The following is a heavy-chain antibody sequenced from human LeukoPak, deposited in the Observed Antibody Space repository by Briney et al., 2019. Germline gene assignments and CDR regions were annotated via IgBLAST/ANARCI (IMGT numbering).Heavy chain of an antibody. D-gene: IGHD2-21*02. Sequence: PGGSLRLSCAASGFTFSRHGMHWVRQAPGKGLEWVAFIQYHGSDIFYADSVKGRFTISRDNAKNSLYLQMNSLRAEDTAVYYCARDMAYCGGDCIDYWGQGTLVTVSS. CDR3: ARDMAYCGGDCIDY. CDR2: IQYHGSDI. J-gene: IGHJ4*02. CDR1: GFTFSRHG. V-gene: IGHV3-30*02.